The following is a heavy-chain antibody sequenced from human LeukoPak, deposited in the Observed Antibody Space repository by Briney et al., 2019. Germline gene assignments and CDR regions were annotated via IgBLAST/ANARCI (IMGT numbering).Heavy chain of an antibody. D-gene: IGHD2-2*01. CDR3: ARPSYCSSTSCYVNYYYMDV. CDR1: GYTFTSYD. J-gene: IGHJ6*03. V-gene: IGHV1-8*03. Sequence: ASVKVSCKASGYTFTSYDINWVRQATGQGLEWMGWMNPNSGNTGYAQKFQGRVTITRSTSISTAYMELSSLRSEDTAVYYCARPSYCSSTSCYVNYYYMDVWGKGTTVTVSS. CDR2: MNPNSGNT.